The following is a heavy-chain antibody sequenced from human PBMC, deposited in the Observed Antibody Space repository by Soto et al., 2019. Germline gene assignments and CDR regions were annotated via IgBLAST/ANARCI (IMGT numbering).Heavy chain of an antibody. V-gene: IGHV1-2*02. CDR2: INPNSGGT. CDR3: ARGGGIAAPGPNWFDP. J-gene: IGHJ5*02. Sequence: ASVKVSCKASGYSLSSYYLHWVRQAPGQGPEWMGWINPNSGGTKYVQKFQGRITMTRDTSTSTVYLELSRLKSDDTAVYYCARGGGIAAPGPNWFDPWGQGTLVTVSS. CDR1: GYSLSSYY. D-gene: IGHD6-13*01.